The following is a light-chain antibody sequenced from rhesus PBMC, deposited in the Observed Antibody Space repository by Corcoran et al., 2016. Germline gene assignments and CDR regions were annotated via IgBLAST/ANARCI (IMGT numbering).Light chain of an antibody. V-gene: IGKV1-38*01. CDR3: QQRNSYPLT. J-gene: IGKJ4*01. CDR1: QGISSY. CDR2: DAS. Sequence: DIQLTQSPSSLSASVGDRVTITCRASQGISSYLAWYQQKPGKAPKLLIYDASNLQSGVPSRFSGSGSGTDFTLTISGLRPEDFAVYYCQQRNSYPLTFDGGTKVEIK.